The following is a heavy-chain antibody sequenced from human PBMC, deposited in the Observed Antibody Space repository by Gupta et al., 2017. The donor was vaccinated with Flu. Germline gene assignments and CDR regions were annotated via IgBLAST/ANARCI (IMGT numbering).Heavy chain of an antibody. CDR3: AHRLRGYNWNDGSFDY. J-gene: IGHJ4*02. CDR2: QYWDDEN. D-gene: IGHD1-1*01. Sequence: PPGKALEWLAFQYWDDENRYSPSLKSRLTVTKDTSKNQGVLTMTNMDHADTDTYYCAHRLRGYNWNDGSFDYWGQGSLVTVSS. V-gene: IGHV2-5*02.